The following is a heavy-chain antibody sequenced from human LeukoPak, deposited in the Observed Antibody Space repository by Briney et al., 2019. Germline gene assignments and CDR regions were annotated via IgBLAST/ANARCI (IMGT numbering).Heavy chain of an antibody. D-gene: IGHD6-6*01. V-gene: IGHV4-59*12. CDR1: GGSISSYY. J-gene: IGHJ5*02. CDR2: IYYSGST. CDR3: ARRGAKYSSSSRGRFDP. Sequence: KSSETLSLTCTVSGGSISSYYWNWIRQPPGKGLEWIGYIYYSGSTNYNPSLKSRLTISVDTSKNQFSLKLSSVTAADTAVYYCARRGAKYSSSSRGRFDPWGQGTLVTVSS.